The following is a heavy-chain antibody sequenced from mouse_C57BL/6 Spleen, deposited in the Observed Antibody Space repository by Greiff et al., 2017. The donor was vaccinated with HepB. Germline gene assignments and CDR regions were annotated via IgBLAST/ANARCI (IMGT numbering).Heavy chain of an antibody. D-gene: IGHD1-1*01. CDR3: AREPPYYYGSSYFDY. Sequence: EVQLQQSGGGLVKPGGSLKLSCAASGFTFSSYAMSWVRQTPEKRLEWVATISDGGSYTYYPDNVKGRFTISRDNAKNKLDLQMSHLKSEDTAMYYCAREPPYYYGSSYFDYWGQGTTLTVSS. V-gene: IGHV5-4*01. CDR2: ISDGGSYT. CDR1: GFTFSSYA. J-gene: IGHJ2*01.